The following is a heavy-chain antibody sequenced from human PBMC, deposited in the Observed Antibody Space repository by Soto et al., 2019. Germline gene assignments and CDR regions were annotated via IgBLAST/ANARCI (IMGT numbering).Heavy chain of an antibody. J-gene: IGHJ6*02. Sequence: GGSLRLSCAASGFTFSSYGMHWVRQAPGKGLEWVAVISYDGSNKYYADSVKGRFTISRDNSKNTLYLQMNSLRAEDTAVYYCAKGRYCSSTSCYNNYYYYGMDVWGQGTTVTVSS. V-gene: IGHV3-30*18. D-gene: IGHD2-2*02. CDR2: ISYDGSNK. CDR3: AKGRYCSSTSCYNNYYYYGMDV. CDR1: GFTFSSYG.